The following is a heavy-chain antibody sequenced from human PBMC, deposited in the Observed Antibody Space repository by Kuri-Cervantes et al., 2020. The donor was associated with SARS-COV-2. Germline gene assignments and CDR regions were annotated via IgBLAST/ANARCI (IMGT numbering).Heavy chain of an antibody. Sequence: GESLKISCAASGFTFSSYAMHWVRQAPGKGLEWVAVISYDGSNKYYADSVRGRFTISRDNAKNSLYLQMNSLRAEDTAVYYCARDVGRSYYPNDAFDIWGQGTMVTVSS. CDR3: ARDVGRSYYPNDAFDI. D-gene: IGHD1-26*01. CDR2: ISYDGSNK. CDR1: GFTFSSYA. J-gene: IGHJ3*02. V-gene: IGHV3-30-3*01.